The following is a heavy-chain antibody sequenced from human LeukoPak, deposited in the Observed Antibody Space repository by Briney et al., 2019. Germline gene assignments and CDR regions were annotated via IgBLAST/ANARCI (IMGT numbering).Heavy chain of an antibody. J-gene: IGHJ4*02. CDR3: ARDFIIRGVINY. Sequence: PGGSLRLSCAASGSTFSSYSMNWVRQAPGKGLEWVSSISSSSSYIYYADSVKGRFTISRDNAKNSLYLQMNSLRAEDTAVYYCARDFIIRGVINYWGQGTLVTVSS. CDR1: GSTFSSYS. V-gene: IGHV3-21*01. D-gene: IGHD3-10*01. CDR2: ISSSSSYI.